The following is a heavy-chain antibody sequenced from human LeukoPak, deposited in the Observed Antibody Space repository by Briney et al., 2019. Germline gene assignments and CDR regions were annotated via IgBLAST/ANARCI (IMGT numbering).Heavy chain of an antibody. J-gene: IGHJ4*02. V-gene: IGHV1-2*02. Sequence: ASVKVSCKASGYTFTGYYMNWVRQAPGQGLEWMGWINPNTGATNYAQKFQGRVTMTRDTSISTAYMELRSLRSDDTAVYYCARVPVGATPYFDYWGQGTLVTVSS. CDR2: INPNTGAT. CDR3: ARVPVGATPYFDY. D-gene: IGHD1-26*01. CDR1: GYTFTGYY.